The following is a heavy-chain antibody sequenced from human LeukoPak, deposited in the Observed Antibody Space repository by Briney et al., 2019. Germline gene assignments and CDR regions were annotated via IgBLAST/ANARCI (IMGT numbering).Heavy chain of an antibody. Sequence: GGSLRLSCAASGFTFSSYSMNWVRQAPGKGLEWVSSISSSSSYIYYADSVKGRFTISRDNAKNSLYLQMNSLRAEDTAVYYCARARYNLGDAFDIWGQGTMVAVSS. CDR3: ARARYNLGDAFDI. CDR1: GFTFSSYS. J-gene: IGHJ3*02. CDR2: ISSSSSYI. V-gene: IGHV3-21*01. D-gene: IGHD5-24*01.